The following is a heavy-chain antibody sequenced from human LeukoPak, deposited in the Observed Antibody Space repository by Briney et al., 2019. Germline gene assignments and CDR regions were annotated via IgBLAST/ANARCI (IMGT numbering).Heavy chain of an antibody. V-gene: IGHV3-7*01. CDR2: IKQDGSEK. J-gene: IGHJ4*02. CDR3: AKISWFGDSTNPDYFDY. Sequence: QPGGSLRLSCAASGFTFSSYWMTWIRQAPGKGLEWVGNIKQDGSEKYYVDSVKGRFTISRDNAKNSLYLQMNSLRAEDTAVYYCAKISWFGDSTNPDYFDYWGQGTLVTVSS. CDR1: GFTFSSYW. D-gene: IGHD3-10*01.